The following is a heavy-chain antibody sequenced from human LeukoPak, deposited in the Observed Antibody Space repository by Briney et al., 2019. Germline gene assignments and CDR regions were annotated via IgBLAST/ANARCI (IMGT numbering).Heavy chain of an antibody. CDR2: IYYSGST. CDR3: ARPIYYQDAFDI. Sequence: PSETLSLTCTVSGGSISSSSYYWGWIRQPPGKGLEWIGSIYYSGSTYYNPSLKSRVTISVDTSKNQFSPKLSSVTAADTAVYYCARPIYYQDAFDIWGQGTMVTVSS. J-gene: IGHJ3*02. V-gene: IGHV4-39*01. D-gene: IGHD3-22*01. CDR1: GGSISSSSYY.